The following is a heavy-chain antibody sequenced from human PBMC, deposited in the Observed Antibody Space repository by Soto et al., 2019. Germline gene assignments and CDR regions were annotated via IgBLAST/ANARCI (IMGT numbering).Heavy chain of an antibody. V-gene: IGHV4-59*02. CDR3: ARSYYDSTGFAVDP. D-gene: IGHD3-22*01. J-gene: IGHJ5*02. Sequence: QMQLQASGPGLVKPSETLSLTCNVSGASVSNGYWSWIRQPPGKGLEWIGFMYFGGSFNYNPSLPSRATISVETSKNQFSMKLSSVTASDTVVYYCARSYYDSTGFAVDPWGQGTLVTVSS. CDR1: GASVSNGY. CDR2: MYFGGSF.